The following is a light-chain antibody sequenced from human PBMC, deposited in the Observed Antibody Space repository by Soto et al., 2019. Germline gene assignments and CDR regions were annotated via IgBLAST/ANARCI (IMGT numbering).Light chain of an antibody. CDR1: QDISDW. CDR2: AAT. J-gene: IGKJ4*01. Sequence: DIPMTQSPSSVSASVGDRVTITCRASQDISDWLAWHQQKPGKAPKLLIYAATTLHSGVPSRFSGSGSGTDVTLTISSLQPEDFATYYCQQGHTFPLTFGGGTKVEIK. V-gene: IGKV1-12*01. CDR3: QQGHTFPLT.